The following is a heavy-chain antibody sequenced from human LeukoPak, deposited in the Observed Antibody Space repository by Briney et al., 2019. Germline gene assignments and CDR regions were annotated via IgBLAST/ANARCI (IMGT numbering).Heavy chain of an antibody. J-gene: IGHJ5*02. V-gene: IGHV3-23*01. CDR3: ANNWFDP. CDR2: ISTNGGST. Sequence: GGSLRLSCAASGFTFSSYAMSWVRQAPGEGLEWVSAISTNGGSTYFADSVKGRFTITRDNSKNTLSLEMNSLRPEDTAVYYCANNWFDPWGQGTLVTVSS. CDR1: GFTFSSYA.